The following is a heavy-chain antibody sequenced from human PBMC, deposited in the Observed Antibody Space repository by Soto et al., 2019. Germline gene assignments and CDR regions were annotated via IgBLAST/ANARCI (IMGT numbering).Heavy chain of an antibody. CDR2: ISYDGSNK. Sequence: QVQLVESGGGVVQPGRSLRLSCAASGFTFSSYGMHWVRQAPGKGLEWVAVISYDGSNKYYADSVKARFTVSRDNSKNSLSLQLNSRLAQATAVYSWAKVRTTGLVFSHYLDYRGLGTLVTVSS. V-gene: IGHV3-30*18. CDR1: GFTFSSYG. CDR3: AKVRTTGLVFSHYLDY. D-gene: IGHD3-3*02. J-gene: IGHJ4*02.